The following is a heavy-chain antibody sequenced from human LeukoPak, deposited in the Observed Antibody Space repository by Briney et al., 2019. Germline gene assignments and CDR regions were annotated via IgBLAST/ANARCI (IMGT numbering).Heavy chain of an antibody. J-gene: IGHJ4*02. D-gene: IGHD3-10*01. CDR1: GFTFSSYA. CDR3: AKDIARGRRTRYFDY. V-gene: IGHV3-23*01. Sequence: GGSLRLSCAASGFTFSSYAMSWVRQAPGKGLEWVSAISGSGGSTYYADSVKGRFTISRDNSKNTLYLQMNSLRAEDTAVYYCAKDIARGRRTRYFDYWGQGTLVTVSS. CDR2: ISGSGGST.